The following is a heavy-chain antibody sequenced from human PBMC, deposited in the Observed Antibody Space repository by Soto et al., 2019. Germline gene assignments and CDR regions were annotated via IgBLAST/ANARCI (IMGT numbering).Heavy chain of an antibody. D-gene: IGHD2-15*01. CDR2: IIPIFGTA. Sequence: QVQLVQSGAEVKKPGSSVTVSCKASGGAFSSYAISWVRQAPGQGLELMGGIIPIFGTANYAQKGQGRVTITADESTSTAYIELSSLGSEDTAVYYCARYCSGGGCYSYAFDIWGQGTMVTVSS. V-gene: IGHV1-69*01. CDR1: GGAFSSYA. J-gene: IGHJ3*02. CDR3: ARYCSGGGCYSYAFDI.